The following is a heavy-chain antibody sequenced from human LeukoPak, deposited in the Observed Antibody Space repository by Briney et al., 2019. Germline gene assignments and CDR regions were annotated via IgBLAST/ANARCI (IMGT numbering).Heavy chain of an antibody. J-gene: IGHJ6*03. Sequence: SETLSLTCTASGGSISSYYWSWIRQPAGKGLEWIGRIYTSGSTNYNPSLKSRVTMSVDTSKNQFSLKLSSVTAADTAVYYCARGRSPPQGYCSSTSCYSVGYYYYYMDVWGKGTTVTVSS. CDR3: ARGRSPPQGYCSSTSCYSVGYYYYYMDV. CDR2: IYTSGST. V-gene: IGHV4-4*07. D-gene: IGHD2-2*01. CDR1: GGSISSYY.